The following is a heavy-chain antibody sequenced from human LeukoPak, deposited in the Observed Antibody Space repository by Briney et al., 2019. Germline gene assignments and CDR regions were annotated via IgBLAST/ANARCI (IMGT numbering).Heavy chain of an antibody. D-gene: IGHD6-13*01. J-gene: IGHJ5*02. CDR2: ISSSSSYI. Sequence: GGSLRLSCAASGFTFSSYSMNWVRQAPGKGLEWVSSISSSSSYIYYADSVKGRFTISRDNAKNSLYLQMNSLRAEDTAVYYCARDEAAAGTGFDPWGQGTLVTVSS. CDR1: GFTFSSYS. V-gene: IGHV3-21*04. CDR3: ARDEAAAGTGFDP.